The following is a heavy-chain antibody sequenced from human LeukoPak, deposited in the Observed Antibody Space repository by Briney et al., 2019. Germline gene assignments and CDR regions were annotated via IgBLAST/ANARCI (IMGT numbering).Heavy chain of an antibody. CDR1: GFTFSSYE. V-gene: IGHV3-48*03. Sequence: LTGGSLRLSCAASGFTFSSYEMNWVRQAPGKGLEWVSYISSSSSAIYYADSVRGRFIISRDNAKDSLYLQMNSLRAEDTAVYYCARENWDIVAVPMDVWGKGTTVTVSS. CDR3: ARENWDIVAVPMDV. D-gene: IGHD5-12*01. CDR2: ISSSSSAI. J-gene: IGHJ6*04.